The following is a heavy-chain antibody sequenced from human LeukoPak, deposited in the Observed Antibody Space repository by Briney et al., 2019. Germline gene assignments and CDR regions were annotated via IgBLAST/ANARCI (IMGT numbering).Heavy chain of an antibody. V-gene: IGHV1-24*01. CDR2: FDPEDGET. CDR1: GYTLTELS. CDR3: ARGLRLMWLLPDY. D-gene: IGHD3-22*01. J-gene: IGHJ4*02. Sequence: ASVKVSCKVSGYTLTELSMHWVRQAPGKGLEWMGGFDPEDGETIYAQKFQGRVTMTRDTSISTAYMELSRLRSDDTAVYYCARGLRLMWLLPDYWGQGTLVTVSS.